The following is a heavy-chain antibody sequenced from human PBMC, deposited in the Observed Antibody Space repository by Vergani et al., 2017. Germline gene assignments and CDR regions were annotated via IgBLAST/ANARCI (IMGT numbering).Heavy chain of an antibody. V-gene: IGHV4-34*01. CDR3: ASNSYCSSTSCYFDP. CDR1: GGSFSGYY. J-gene: IGHJ5*02. D-gene: IGHD2-2*01. CDR2: INHSGST. Sequence: QVQLQQWGAGLLKPSETLSLTCAVYGGSFSGYYWSWIRQPPGKGLEWIGEINHSGSTNYNPSLKSRVTISVDTSKNQFSLKLSSVTAADTAVYFCASNSYCSSTSCYFDPWGQGTLVTVSS.